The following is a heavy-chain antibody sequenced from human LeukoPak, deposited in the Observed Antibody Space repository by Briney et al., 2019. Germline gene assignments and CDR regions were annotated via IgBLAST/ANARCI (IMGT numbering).Heavy chain of an antibody. Sequence: ASVNVSCKASGFTFTSYGIGWVRQAPGQGLEWMGCISAYNGNTNYAQKLQGRVTMTTDTSTSTAYMELRSLRSDDTAVYYCARDLHYYDSSGYYILDYWGQGSLVTVSS. D-gene: IGHD3-22*01. CDR2: ISAYNGNT. CDR1: GFTFTSYG. J-gene: IGHJ4*02. V-gene: IGHV1-18*01. CDR3: ARDLHYYDSSGYYILDY.